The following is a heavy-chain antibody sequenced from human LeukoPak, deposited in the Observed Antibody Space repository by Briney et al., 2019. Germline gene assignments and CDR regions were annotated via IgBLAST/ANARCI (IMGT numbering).Heavy chain of an antibody. V-gene: IGHV3-30*18. CDR1: GFTFSSYG. Sequence: GGSLRLSCAASGFTFSSYGMHWVRQAPGKGLEWVAVISYDGSNKYYADSVKGRFTISRDNSKNTLYLQMNSLRAEDTAVYYCAKDLRISLTYYFDYWGQGTLVTVPS. J-gene: IGHJ4*02. CDR3: AKDLRISLTYYFDY. CDR2: ISYDGSNK.